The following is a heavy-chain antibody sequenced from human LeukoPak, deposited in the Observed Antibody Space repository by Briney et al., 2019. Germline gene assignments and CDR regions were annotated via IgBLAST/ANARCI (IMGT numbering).Heavy chain of an antibody. V-gene: IGHV4-31*03. CDR1: GGSISTGGYY. CDR3: ARAAPNYYDSSGSLRNPYFDY. Sequence: PSETLSLTCTVSGGSISTGGYYWRWIRQHPGKGLEWIGNIYYSGSTYYSPSLKSRVTMSVDTSKNQFSLTLISVTAADTALYFCARAAPNYYDSSGSLRNPYFDYWGQGTLVTVS. J-gene: IGHJ4*02. CDR2: IYYSGST. D-gene: IGHD3-22*01.